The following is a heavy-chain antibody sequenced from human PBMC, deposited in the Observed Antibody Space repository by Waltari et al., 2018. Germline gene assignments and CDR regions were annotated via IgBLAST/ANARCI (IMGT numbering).Heavy chain of an antibody. CDR3: ARDSVIGTKGSGFDP. CDR2: IYYSGST. J-gene: IGHJ5*02. Sequence: QVQLQESGPGLVKPSQTLSLTCTVSGGSISSGDYYWSWIRQPPGKGLEWIGYIYYSGSTYYNPSLKSRVTISVDTSKNQFSLKLSSVTAADTAVYYCARDSVIGTKGSGFDPWGQGTLVTVSS. V-gene: IGHV4-30-4*08. D-gene: IGHD3-10*01. CDR1: GGSISSGDYY.